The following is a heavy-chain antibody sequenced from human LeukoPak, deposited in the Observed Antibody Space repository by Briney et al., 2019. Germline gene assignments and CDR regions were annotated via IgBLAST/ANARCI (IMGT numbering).Heavy chain of an antibody. Sequence: PSETLSLTCTVSGGSISSSSYYWGWIRQPPGTGLEWIGSIYYSGSTYYNPSLKSRVTISVDTSKNQFSLKLSSVTAADTAVYYCARPGYCTNGVCQYYFDYWGQGTLVTVSS. CDR2: IYYSGST. CDR3: ARPGYCTNGVCQYYFDY. D-gene: IGHD2-8*01. V-gene: IGHV4-39*01. CDR1: GGSISSSSYY. J-gene: IGHJ4*02.